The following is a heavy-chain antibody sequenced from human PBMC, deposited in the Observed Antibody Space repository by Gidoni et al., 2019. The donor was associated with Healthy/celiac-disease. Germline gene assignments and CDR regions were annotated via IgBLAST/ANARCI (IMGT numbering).Heavy chain of an antibody. V-gene: IGHV6-1*01. D-gene: IGHD6-19*01. CDR3: ARDRRVAVAGSGGSAGRDY. CDR2: TYYRSKWYN. Sequence: CSRQSPSRGLEWLGRTYYRSKWYNDYAVSVKSRITINPDTSKNQFSLQLNSVTPEDTAVYYCARDRRVAVAGSGGSAGRDYWGQGTLVTVSS. J-gene: IGHJ4*02.